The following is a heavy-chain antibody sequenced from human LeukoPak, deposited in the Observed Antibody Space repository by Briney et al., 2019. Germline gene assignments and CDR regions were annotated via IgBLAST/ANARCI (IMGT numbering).Heavy chain of an antibody. CDR1: GFTFSNYN. D-gene: IGHD3-22*01. V-gene: IGHV3-21*01. J-gene: IGHJ3*02. CDR2: ITSSGTYT. Sequence: GGSLRLSCADSGFTFSNYNMNWVRQAPGKAMEWVSSITSSGTYTFYADSVKGRFTISRDNAKNSLYLQMNSLRAEDTAVYYCARSAYYYDSSGYTDDAFDIWGQGTMVTVSS. CDR3: ARSAYYYDSSGYTDDAFDI.